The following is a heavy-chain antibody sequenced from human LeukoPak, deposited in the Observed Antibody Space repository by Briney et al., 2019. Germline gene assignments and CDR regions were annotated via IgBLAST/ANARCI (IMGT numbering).Heavy chain of an antibody. D-gene: IGHD3-3*01. CDR2: ISGIGGST. CDR1: GFTFSSYA. J-gene: IGHJ4*02. CDR3: AKDGFYYDFWSGYSKYYFDY. Sequence: PGGSLRLSCAASGFTFSSYAMSWVRQAPGKGLEWVSAISGIGGSTYYADSVKGRFTISRDNSKNTLYLQMNSLRAEDTAVYYCAKDGFYYDFWSGYSKYYFDYWGQGTLVTVSS. V-gene: IGHV3-23*01.